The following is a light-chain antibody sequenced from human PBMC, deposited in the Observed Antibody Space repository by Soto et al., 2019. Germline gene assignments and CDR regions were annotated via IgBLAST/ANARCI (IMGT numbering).Light chain of an antibody. V-gene: IGLV1-44*01. Sequence: QSVLTQPPSASGTPGQRVSISGSGSSSNIGRNTANWYQQLPGTAPKLLIHTDNQRPSGVSDRFSGSKSGTSASLAISELQSEDEADYYCAAWDASLHGPVFGGGTKLTVL. CDR1: SSNIGRNT. CDR2: TDN. J-gene: IGLJ3*02. CDR3: AAWDASLHGPV.